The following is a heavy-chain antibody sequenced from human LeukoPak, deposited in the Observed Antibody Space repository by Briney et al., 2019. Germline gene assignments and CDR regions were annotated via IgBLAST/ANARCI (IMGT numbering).Heavy chain of an antibody. J-gene: IGHJ6*02. D-gene: IGHD3-10*01. V-gene: IGHV4-61*01. CDR3: ARNHMYYYGSGFDYYGMDV. CDR1: GGSVSSGSYY. CDR2: IYYSGST. Sequence: PSETLSLTCTVSGGSVSSGSYYWSWIRQPPGKGLEWIGYIYYSGSTNYNPSLKSRVTISVDTSKNQFSLKLSSVTAADTAVYYCARNHMYYYGSGFDYYGMDVWGQGTTVTVSS.